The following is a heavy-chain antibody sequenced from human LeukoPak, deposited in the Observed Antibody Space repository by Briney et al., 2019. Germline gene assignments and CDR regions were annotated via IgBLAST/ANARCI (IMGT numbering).Heavy chain of an antibody. CDR3: ARHRSSWLIDY. Sequence: GGSLRLSCAASGFTFSSYAVSWVRQAPGKGLEWVSAISDSGGNTYYADSVRGRFTISRDNSKNTLYLQMNSLRAEGTAVYYCARHRSSWLIDYWGQGTLVTVSS. J-gene: IGHJ4*02. V-gene: IGHV3-23*01. CDR1: GFTFSSYA. CDR2: ISDSGGNT. D-gene: IGHD6-6*01.